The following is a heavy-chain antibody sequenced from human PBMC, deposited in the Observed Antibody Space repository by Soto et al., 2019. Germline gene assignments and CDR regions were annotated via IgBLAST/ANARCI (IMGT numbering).Heavy chain of an antibody. Sequence: EVQLLESGGGLVQPGGSLRLSCAASGFTFSSYAMSWVRQAPGKGLEWVSAISGSGGSTYYADSVKGRFTISRDNSKNTLYLQMNSLRAEDTAVYYCAKDSEVGATTLYYYDYGMDVWGQGTTVTVSS. CDR3: AKDSEVGATTLYYYDYGMDV. CDR2: ISGSGGST. CDR1: GFTFSSYA. V-gene: IGHV3-23*01. D-gene: IGHD1-26*01. J-gene: IGHJ6*02.